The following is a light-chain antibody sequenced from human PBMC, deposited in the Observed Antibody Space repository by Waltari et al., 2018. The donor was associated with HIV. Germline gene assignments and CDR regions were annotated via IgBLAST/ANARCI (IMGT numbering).Light chain of an antibody. Sequence: QPRSVSGSPGQSVTISCTGTSSDVGGYNSVSWYQQHPGKAPKLLIYEVSKWPSGVPDRFSGSKSGNTASLTISGLRADDEADYYCCSYGGTYNVFGTGTKVTIL. CDR1: SSDVGGYNS. CDR3: CSYGGTYNV. V-gene: IGLV2-11*01. J-gene: IGLJ1*01. CDR2: EVS.